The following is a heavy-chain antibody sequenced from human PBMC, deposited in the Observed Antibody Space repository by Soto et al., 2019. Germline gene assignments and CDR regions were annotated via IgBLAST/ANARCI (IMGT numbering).Heavy chain of an antibody. V-gene: IGHV4-30-4*01. CDR1: GGSISSGDYY. D-gene: IGHD5-12*01. Sequence: SETLSLTCTVSGGSISSGDYYWSWIRHPPGKGLEWIGYIYYSGSTYYNPSLKSRVTISVDTSKNQFSLKLSSVTAADTAVYYCARDLRSRLDPWGQGTLVTVSS. J-gene: IGHJ5*02. CDR2: IYYSGST. CDR3: ARDLRSRLDP.